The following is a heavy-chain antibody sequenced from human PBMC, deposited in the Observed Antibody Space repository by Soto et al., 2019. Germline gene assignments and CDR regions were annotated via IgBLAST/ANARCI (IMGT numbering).Heavy chain of an antibody. V-gene: IGHV1-3*01. CDR2: INAGNGNT. CDR3: ARDPLIAAGTGAGYMLDY. D-gene: IGHD6-19*01. J-gene: IGHJ4*02. CDR1: GYTFTSYA. Sequence: QVQLVQSGAEVKKPGASVKVSCKASGYTFTSYAMHWVRQAPGQRREWMGWINAGNGNTKYSQKFQGRVTITRDTSASTAYMELSSLRAEDTAVYYCARDPLIAAGTGAGYMLDYWGQGTLVTVSS.